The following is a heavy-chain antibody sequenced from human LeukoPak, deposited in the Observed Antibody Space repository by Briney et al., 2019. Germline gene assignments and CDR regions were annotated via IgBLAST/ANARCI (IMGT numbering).Heavy chain of an antibody. CDR3: ASYSSTYSKAFDY. J-gene: IGHJ4*02. CDR2: IYYSGST. V-gene: IGHV4-59*12. CDR1: GGSISSYY. D-gene: IGHD3-22*01. Sequence: TTSQTLSLTCTVSGGSISSYYWSWIRQPPGKGLEWIGYIYYSGSTNYNPSLKSRVTISVDTSKNQFSLTLSSVTAADTAVYYCASYSSTYSKAFDYWGQGSLVTVSS.